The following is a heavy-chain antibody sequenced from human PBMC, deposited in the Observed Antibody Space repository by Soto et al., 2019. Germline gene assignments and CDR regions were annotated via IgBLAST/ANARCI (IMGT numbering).Heavy chain of an antibody. V-gene: IGHV5-51*01. Sequence: PGESLKISCKGSGYSFTSYWIGWVRQMPGKGLECMGIIYPGDSDTRYSPSFQGQVTISADKSISTAYLQMNSLRAEDTALYYCAKALAGSGWYGFGYYHGMDVWGQGTTVTVSS. CDR1: GYSFTSYW. CDR2: IYPGDSDT. CDR3: AKALAGSGWYGFGYYHGMDV. J-gene: IGHJ6*02. D-gene: IGHD6-19*01.